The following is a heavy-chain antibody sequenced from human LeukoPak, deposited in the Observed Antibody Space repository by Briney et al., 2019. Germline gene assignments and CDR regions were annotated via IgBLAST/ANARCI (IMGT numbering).Heavy chain of an antibody. Sequence: TGGSLRLSCAASGFTFSSYEMNWVRQAPGKGLEWVSYISSSGSTIYYADSVKGRFTISRDNAKNSLYLQMNSLRAEDTAVYYCAGVVEMATITRDYWGQGTLVTVSS. CDR3: AGVVEMATITRDY. CDR2: ISSSGSTI. V-gene: IGHV3-48*03. CDR1: GFTFSSYE. D-gene: IGHD5-24*01. J-gene: IGHJ4*02.